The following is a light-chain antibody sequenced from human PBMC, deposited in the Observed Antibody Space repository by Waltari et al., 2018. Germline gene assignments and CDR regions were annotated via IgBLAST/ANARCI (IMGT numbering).Light chain of an antibody. J-gene: IGKJ3*01. Sequence: DIQMTQSPSSLSASVGDRVTITCRASQPINSYLNWYQQKPGQAPKLLIYAASSLQSGVPSRFSGSGSGTHFTLTISSLQPEDFATYYCQQSYSTPLTFGPGTKVDIK. CDR3: QQSYSTPLT. CDR1: QPINSY. CDR2: AAS. V-gene: IGKV1-39*01.